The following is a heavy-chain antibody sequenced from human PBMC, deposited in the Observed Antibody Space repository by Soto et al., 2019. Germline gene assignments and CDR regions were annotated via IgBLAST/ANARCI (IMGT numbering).Heavy chain of an antibody. CDR1: GFTLSNYA. CDR2: ISSDSRYI. V-gene: IGHV3-48*02. Sequence: GGSLRLSCAASGFTLSNYAVNWVRQAPGKGMEWVSYISSDSRYIYHGDSVKGRFTISRDNARNSVYLQMNSLRDEDTAVYYCARIKLVDFFFINVDVYDLAVWGQGTPVTVS. CDR3: ARIKLVDFFFINVDVYDLAV. D-gene: IGHD2-15*01. J-gene: IGHJ6*02.